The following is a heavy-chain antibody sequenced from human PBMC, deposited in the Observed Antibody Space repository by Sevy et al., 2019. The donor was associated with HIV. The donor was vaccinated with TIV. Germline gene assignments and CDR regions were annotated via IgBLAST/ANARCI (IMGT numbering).Heavy chain of an antibody. CDR2: VSHDGSNK. Sequence: GGSLRLSCAASGFTFSSFGMHWVRQAPGKGLEWVAIVSHDGSNKIYADSVKGRFTISRDNSKNTLYLQMDSLRADDTGVYYCAKQGAYCSNGVCYRAFDYWGQGTLVTVSS. CDR3: AKQGAYCSNGVCYRAFDY. J-gene: IGHJ4*02. D-gene: IGHD2-8*01. CDR1: GFTFSSFG. V-gene: IGHV3-30*18.